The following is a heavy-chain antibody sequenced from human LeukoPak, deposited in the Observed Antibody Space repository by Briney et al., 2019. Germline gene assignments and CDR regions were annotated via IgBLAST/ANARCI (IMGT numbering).Heavy chain of an antibody. V-gene: IGHV4-30-4*02. CDR2: IYYSGST. CDR3: ARDGRETGSNGLIDY. Sequence: PSETLSLTCTVSVGSISSGDYYWSWIRQPPGKGLEWLEYIYYSGSTYYNPSLKSRVTISVDTSKNEFSMKLRSVTAADTAVYYCARDGRETGSNGLIDYWGQGTLVTVSS. J-gene: IGHJ4*02. CDR1: VGSISSGDYY. D-gene: IGHD1-14*01.